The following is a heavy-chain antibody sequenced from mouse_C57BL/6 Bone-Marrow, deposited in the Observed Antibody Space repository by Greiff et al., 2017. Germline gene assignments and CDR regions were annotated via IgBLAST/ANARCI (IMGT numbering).Heavy chain of an antibody. CDR2: ISYDGSN. CDR1: GYSITSGYY. V-gene: IGHV3-6*01. CDR3: AREGAYYSNYDY. J-gene: IGHJ2*01. Sequence: EVKLQESGPGLVKPSQSLSLTCSVTGYSITSGYYWNWIRQFPGNKLEWMGYISYDGSNNYNPSLKNRISITRDTPKNQFFLKLNSVTTEDTATYYCAREGAYYSNYDYWGQGTTLTVSS. D-gene: IGHD2-5*01.